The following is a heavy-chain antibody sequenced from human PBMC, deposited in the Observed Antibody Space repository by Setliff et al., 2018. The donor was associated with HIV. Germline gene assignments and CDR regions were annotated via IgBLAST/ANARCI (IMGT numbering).Heavy chain of an antibody. D-gene: IGHD3-10*01. CDR3: ARTDDSGRYTDFDV. J-gene: IGHJ3*01. V-gene: IGHV2-70*11. CDR1: GFSLTSSGLC. CDR2: IDWDDDE. Sequence: SGPTLVTPTQTLTLTCTFSGFSLTSSGLCVNWLRQPPGKAPEWLARIDWDDDEYYNRSLKTRVTISKDTSRNQVVLTMTNMDPVDTATYYCARTDDSGRYTDFDVWGQGMMVTVSS.